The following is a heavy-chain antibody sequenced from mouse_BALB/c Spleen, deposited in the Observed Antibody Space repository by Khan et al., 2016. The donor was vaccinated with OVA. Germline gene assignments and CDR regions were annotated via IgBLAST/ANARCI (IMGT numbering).Heavy chain of an antibody. D-gene: IGHD3-1*01. J-gene: IGHJ2*01. CDR1: GYTFTSYT. Sequence: QVQLKQSGAELVKPGASVKMSCKASGYTFTSYTMHWVKQRPGQGLEWIGYINPSSGYTKYNQKFKDKATLTADKSSSTAYMQLSSLTSEDSSVYYCARKGTRAAYWGQGTTLTVSS. CDR3: ARKGTRAAY. V-gene: IGHV1-4*01. CDR2: INPSSGYT.